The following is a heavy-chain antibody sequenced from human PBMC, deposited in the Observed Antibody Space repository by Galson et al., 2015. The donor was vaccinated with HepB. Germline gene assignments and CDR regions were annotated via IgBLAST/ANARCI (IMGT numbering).Heavy chain of an antibody. CDR3: ARDKSGGRWRGYSWFDP. CDR2: VYDSGNS. D-gene: IGHD2-15*01. Sequence: SETLSLTCTVSGSSISTYYWSWIRQPPGKGLEWIGNVYDSGNSRYNPSLKSRVTISLDTSRNEVSLKLGSVTAADTAVYYCARDKSGGRWRGYSWFDPWGQGILVTVSS. CDR1: GSSISTYY. J-gene: IGHJ5*02. V-gene: IGHV4-59*01.